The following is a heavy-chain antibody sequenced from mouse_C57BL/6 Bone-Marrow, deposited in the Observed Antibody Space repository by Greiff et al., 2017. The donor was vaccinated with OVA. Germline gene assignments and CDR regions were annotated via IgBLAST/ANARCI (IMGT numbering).Heavy chain of an antibody. D-gene: IGHD1-1*01. CDR2: IHPNSGST. CDR1: GYTFTSYW. V-gene: IGHV1-64*01. CDR3: AREGVVATPFDY. J-gene: IGHJ2*01. Sequence: QVQLQQPGAELVKPGASVKLSCKASGYTFTSYWMHWVKQRPGQGLEWIGMIHPNSGSTNYNEKFKSKATLTVDKSSSTAYMQLSSLTSEDSAVSYCAREGVVATPFDYWGQGTTLTVSS.